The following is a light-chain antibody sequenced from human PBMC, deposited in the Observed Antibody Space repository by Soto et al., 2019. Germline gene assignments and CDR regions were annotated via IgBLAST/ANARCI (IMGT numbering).Light chain of an antibody. CDR3: QQYNFLWT. Sequence: DIQMTQSPSTLSASVGDRVTITCRASQSINSWLAWYQQKPGKAPKLLIYDASTLETGVPSRFSGSDSGTECTLTIRSLQPEDFATYDWQQYNFLWTFGQGTKVEVK. V-gene: IGKV1-5*01. CDR1: QSINSW. J-gene: IGKJ1*01. CDR2: DAS.